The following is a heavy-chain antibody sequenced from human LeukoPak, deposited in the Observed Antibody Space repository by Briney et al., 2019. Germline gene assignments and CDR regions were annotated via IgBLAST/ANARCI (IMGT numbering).Heavy chain of an antibody. CDR1: GFTFSSYA. CDR2: ITWNGGII. V-gene: IGHV3-20*04. CDR3: ARLSSGWYNWFDP. J-gene: IGHJ5*02. Sequence: GGSLRLSCAASGFTFSSYAMSWVRQAPGKGLEWVSGITWNGGIIGYADSVKGRFTISRDNAKNSLYMQLNSLRAEDMALYYCARLSSGWYNWFDPWGQGTLVTVSS. D-gene: IGHD6-19*01.